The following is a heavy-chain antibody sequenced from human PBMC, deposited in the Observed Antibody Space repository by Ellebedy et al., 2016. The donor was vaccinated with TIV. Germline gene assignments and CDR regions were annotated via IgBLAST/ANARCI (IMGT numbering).Heavy chain of an antibody. CDR2: IIPYFGTP. V-gene: IGHV1-69*06. D-gene: IGHD1-26*01. Sequence: SVKVSXXSSGDSFTSFSFNWVRQAPGQGLEWMGGIIPYFGTPNFAQKFQGRVTITADRSTNTVHMELSSLRSDDTAVYFCARGSSDDAFEMWGQGTVVIVSS. J-gene: IGHJ3*02. CDR1: GDSFTSFS. CDR3: ARGSSDDAFEM.